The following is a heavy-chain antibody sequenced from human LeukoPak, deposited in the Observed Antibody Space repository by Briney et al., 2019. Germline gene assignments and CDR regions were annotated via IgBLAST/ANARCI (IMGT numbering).Heavy chain of an antibody. CDR1: GYTFTRYA. V-gene: IGHV1-18*01. D-gene: IGHD6-19*01. J-gene: IGHJ4*02. Sequence: GASVKVSCKTSGYTFTRYAITWVRQAPGQGLEWMGWISTYNGDTNYAQNLQGRVTLTTDTSTATAYMELRSLRSDDTAVYYCARDPPNTSGRNPYFDYWGQGTLVTVSS. CDR3: ARDPPNTSGRNPYFDY. CDR2: ISTYNGDT.